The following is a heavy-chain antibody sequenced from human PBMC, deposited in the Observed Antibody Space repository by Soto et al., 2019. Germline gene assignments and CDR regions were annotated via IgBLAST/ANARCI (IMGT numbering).Heavy chain of an antibody. Sequence: PGGSVRLSCTASGFTFNRHAMTWVRQAPGKGLEWVSGLSDSGGSIYYADSVKGRFTISRDNSMNTLYLQMNTLRAEDTAVYYCAKVSSAWYAGFFDLWGQGTLVTVSS. J-gene: IGHJ4*02. CDR2: LSDSGGSI. V-gene: IGHV3-23*01. CDR3: AKVSSAWYAGFFDL. D-gene: IGHD2-8*01. CDR1: GFTFNRHA.